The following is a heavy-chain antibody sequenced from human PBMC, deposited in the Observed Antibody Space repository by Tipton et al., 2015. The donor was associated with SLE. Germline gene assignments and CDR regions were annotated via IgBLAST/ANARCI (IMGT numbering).Heavy chain of an antibody. Sequence: TLSLTCTVSGDSIRSNNWSWLRQPPGKGLEWIGYAYYSGGTNYNSSFNSRVTMSVDTSMNQLSLKLDSCTAADTAVYYCARISLSPGASLGRYFDVWGRGTLVTVSS. V-gene: IGHV4-59*01. CDR3: ARISLSPGASLGRYFDV. J-gene: IGHJ2*01. CDR1: GDSIRSNN. CDR2: AYYSGGT. D-gene: IGHD3-16*01.